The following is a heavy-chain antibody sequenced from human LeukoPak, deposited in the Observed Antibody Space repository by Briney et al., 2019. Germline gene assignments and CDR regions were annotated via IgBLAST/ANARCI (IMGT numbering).Heavy chain of an antibody. J-gene: IGHJ4*02. CDR2: IRNDGSNK. CDR3: ARTLLRGWADDY. V-gene: IGHV3-30*02. CDR1: GFTFSSYG. D-gene: IGHD6-19*01. Sequence: QAGGSLRLSCAASGFTFSSYGMYWVRQAPGKGLEWVAFIRNDGSNKYYTDSVKGRFTISRDNSKNTLYLQMNSLRAEDTAVYYCARTLLRGWADDYWGQGTLVTVSS.